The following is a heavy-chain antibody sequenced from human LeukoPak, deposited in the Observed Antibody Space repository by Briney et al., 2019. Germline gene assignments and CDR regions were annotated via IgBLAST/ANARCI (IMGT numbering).Heavy chain of an antibody. CDR1: GFTFSTFD. CDR2: ISGAGGTT. D-gene: IGHD3-22*01. Sequence: PGGSLRLSCAASGFTFSTFDMSWVRQAPGKGLQWVSTISGAGGTTLFADSVKGRFSISRDNSNNKVFLQINSLRVEDTAVYCCAKASDFDSSGFPIDVFDFWGQGLLVSVAS. V-gene: IGHV3-23*01. J-gene: IGHJ4*02. CDR3: AKASDFDSSGFPIDVFDF.